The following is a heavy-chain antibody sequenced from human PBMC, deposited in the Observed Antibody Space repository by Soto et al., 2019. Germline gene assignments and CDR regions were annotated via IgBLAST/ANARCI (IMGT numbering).Heavy chain of an antibody. CDR3: SKDDRIDTYYYCMDV. J-gene: IGHJ6*02. CDR1: GFTFSSYG. CDR2: ISYDVSNK. V-gene: IGHV3-30*18. D-gene: IGHD1-26*01. Sequence: QVQLVGSGGGVVQPGRALRLSCAASGFTFSSYGMHWVRQAPGKGLEWVAVISYDVSNKYYADSVKGRFTISRDNSKNTQYLQMNSLRAEDTAVYYCSKDDRIDTYYYCMDVWGQGTTVTVSS.